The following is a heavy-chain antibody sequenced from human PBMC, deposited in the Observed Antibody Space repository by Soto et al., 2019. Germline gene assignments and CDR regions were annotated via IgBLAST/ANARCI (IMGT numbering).Heavy chain of an antibody. CDR1: GFTFSSYA. D-gene: IGHD3-10*01. CDR3: AKGGVRGGQDYYGMDV. CDR2: ISGSGGST. J-gene: IGHJ6*02. Sequence: GGSLRLSCAASGFTFSSYAMSWVRQAPGKGLEWVSAISGSGGSTYYADSVKGRFTISRDNSKNTLYLQMNSLRAEDTAVYYCAKGGVRGGQDYYGMDVWGQGTTVPVSS. V-gene: IGHV3-23*01.